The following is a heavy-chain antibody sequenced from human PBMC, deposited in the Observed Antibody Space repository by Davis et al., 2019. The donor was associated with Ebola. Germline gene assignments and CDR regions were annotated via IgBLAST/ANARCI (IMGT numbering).Heavy chain of an antibody. D-gene: IGHD3-3*01. J-gene: IGHJ4*02. CDR1: GFRFYDYW. CDR2: INSDGSST. V-gene: IGHV3-74*01. CDR3: ARVTFGVVTL. Sequence: GESLKISCSAPGFRFYDYWMHWVRQAPGKGLVWVSRINSDGSSTSYADSVKGRFTLSRDNAKNTLYLQMNSLRAEDTAVYYCARVTFGVVTLWGQGTLVTVSS.